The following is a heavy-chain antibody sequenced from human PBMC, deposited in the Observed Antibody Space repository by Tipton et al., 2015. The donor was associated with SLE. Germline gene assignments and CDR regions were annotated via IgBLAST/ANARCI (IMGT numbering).Heavy chain of an antibody. CDR1: GFSFSSYW. CDR2: IKEDGSEI. Sequence: SLRLSCAASGFSFSSYWMTWVRQAPRKGLEWVANIKEDGSEIYYVDSVKGRFTISRDNAKNSLYLQMNSLRAEDTAVYYCARGRDRYSGYEWGWYFDYWGQGTLVTVSS. D-gene: IGHD5-12*01. CDR3: ARGRDRYSGYEWGWYFDY. V-gene: IGHV3-7*01. J-gene: IGHJ4*02.